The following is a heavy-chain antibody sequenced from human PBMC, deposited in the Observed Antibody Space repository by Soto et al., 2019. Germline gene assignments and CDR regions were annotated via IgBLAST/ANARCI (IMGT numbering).Heavy chain of an antibody. CDR1: GFTFSSYA. Sequence: PGGSLRLSCAASGFTFSSYAMHWVRQAPGKGLEWVAVISYDGSNKYYADSVKGRFTISRGNSKNTLYLQMNSLRAEDTAVYYCARSWNYVGGFDYWGQGTLVTVSS. CDR2: ISYDGSNK. D-gene: IGHD1-7*01. J-gene: IGHJ4*02. CDR3: ARSWNYVGGFDY. V-gene: IGHV3-30-3*01.